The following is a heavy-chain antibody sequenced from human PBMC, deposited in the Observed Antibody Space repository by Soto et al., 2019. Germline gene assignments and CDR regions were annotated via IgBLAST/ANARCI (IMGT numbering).Heavy chain of an antibody. Sequence: PSETLSLTCTVSGGSISSGVYYWIWIRQHPGKVLEWIGYIYYSGITYYNPSLKSRVTISVDTSKNQFSLKLSSVTAADTAVYYCARDSYYYDSTPDAFDIWGQGTMVTVSS. V-gene: IGHV4-31*03. J-gene: IGHJ3*02. CDR1: GGSISSGVYY. D-gene: IGHD3-22*01. CDR3: ARDSYYYDSTPDAFDI. CDR2: IYYSGIT.